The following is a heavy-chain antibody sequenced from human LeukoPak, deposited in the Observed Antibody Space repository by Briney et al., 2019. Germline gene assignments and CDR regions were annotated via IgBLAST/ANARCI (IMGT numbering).Heavy chain of an antibody. CDR3: AREYGDYVWGSYFSLGYYFDY. D-gene: IGHD3-16*01. CDR2: ISAYNGNT. J-gene: IGHJ4*02. CDR1: GYTFTSYG. V-gene: IGHV1-18*01. Sequence: ASVKVSCKASGYTFTSYGISWVRQAPGQGLEWMGWISAYNGNTNYAQKLQGRVTMTTDTSTSTAYMELRSLRSDGTAVYYCAREYGDYVWGSYFSLGYYFDYWGQGTLVTVSS.